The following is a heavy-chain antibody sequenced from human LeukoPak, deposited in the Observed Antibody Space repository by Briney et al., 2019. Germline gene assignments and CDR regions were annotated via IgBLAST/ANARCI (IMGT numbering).Heavy chain of an antibody. CDR2: MNPNSGNT. Sequence: ASVKVSCKASGYTFTSYDINWVRQATGQGLEWMGWMNPNSGNTGYAQKFQGRVTMTRNTSISTAHMELSSLRSEDTAVYYCARAQGIPGYCSSTSCYYWFDPWGQGTLVTVSS. CDR3: ARAQGIPGYCSSTSCYYWFDP. J-gene: IGHJ5*02. V-gene: IGHV1-8*01. D-gene: IGHD2-2*01. CDR1: GYTFTSYD.